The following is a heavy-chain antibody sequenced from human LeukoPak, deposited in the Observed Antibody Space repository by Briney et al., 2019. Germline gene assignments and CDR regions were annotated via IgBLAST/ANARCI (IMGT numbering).Heavy chain of an antibody. CDR3: ARVDVVVVAATPWYYYYYMDV. D-gene: IGHD2-15*01. CDR1: EFSVGSNY. V-gene: IGHV3-66*01. CDR2: IYSGGST. Sequence: GGSLRLSCAASEFSVGSNYMTWVRQAPGKGLEWVSLIYSGGSTYYADSVKGRFTISRDNAKNSLYLQMNSLRAEDTAVYYCARVDVVVVAATPWYYYYYMDVWGKGTTVTISS. J-gene: IGHJ6*03.